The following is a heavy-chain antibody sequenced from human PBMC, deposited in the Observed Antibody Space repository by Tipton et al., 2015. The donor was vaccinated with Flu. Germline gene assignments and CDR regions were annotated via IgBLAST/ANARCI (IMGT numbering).Heavy chain of an antibody. J-gene: IGHJ5*02. D-gene: IGHD2-15*01. CDR2: IYTGGST. Sequence: GSLRLSCAASGLTVSSNYISWVRQAPGKGLQRVSVIYTGGSTYYTPSVRGRFTVSKDNSKNTVYLQMNSLRAEDTALYYCARQVDSATDYFDLWGQGTLVTVSS. V-gene: IGHV3-66*04. CDR3: ARQVDSATDYFDL. CDR1: GLTVSSNY.